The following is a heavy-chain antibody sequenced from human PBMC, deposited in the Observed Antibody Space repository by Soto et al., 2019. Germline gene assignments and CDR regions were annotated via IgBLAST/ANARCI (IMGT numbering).Heavy chain of an antibody. CDR1: GFTFSSYA. V-gene: IGHV3-23*01. CDR3: AYSSTPFDY. D-gene: IGHD6-13*01. J-gene: IGHJ4*02. Sequence: EVQLLESGGGLVQPGGSLRLSCAASGFTFSSYAMSWVRQAPGKGLEWVSAISGSGGSTYYADSVKGRFTISRDNSNTTLYLQMNSLRAEATAVYYCAYSSTPFDYWGQGTLVTVSS. CDR2: ISGSGGST.